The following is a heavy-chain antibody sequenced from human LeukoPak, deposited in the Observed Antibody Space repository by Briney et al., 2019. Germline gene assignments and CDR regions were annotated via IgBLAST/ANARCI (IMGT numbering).Heavy chain of an antibody. V-gene: IGHV1-18*01. CDR2: ISAYNGNT. CDR3: AREEANSGTYYVDY. CDR1: GYTFTSYG. D-gene: IGHD1-26*01. Sequence: ASVKVSCKASGYTFTSYGISWVRQAPGQGLEWMGWISAYNGNTNYAQKLQGRVTMTTDTSTSTAYMELRSLRSDDTAVYYCAREEANSGTYYVDYWGQGTPVTVSS. J-gene: IGHJ4*02.